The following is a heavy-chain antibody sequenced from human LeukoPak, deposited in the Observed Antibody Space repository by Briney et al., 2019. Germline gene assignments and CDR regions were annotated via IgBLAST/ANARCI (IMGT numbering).Heavy chain of an antibody. Sequence: SSVKVSCKASGGTFSRYAISWVRQAPGQGLEWMGRIIPILGIANYAQKFQGRVTITADKSTSTAYMELSSLRSEDTAVYYCASAYYYGSGSWGPAFDIWGQGTMVTVSS. V-gene: IGHV1-69*04. CDR3: ASAYYYGSGSWGPAFDI. J-gene: IGHJ3*02. CDR2: IIPILGIA. D-gene: IGHD3-10*01. CDR1: GGTFSRYA.